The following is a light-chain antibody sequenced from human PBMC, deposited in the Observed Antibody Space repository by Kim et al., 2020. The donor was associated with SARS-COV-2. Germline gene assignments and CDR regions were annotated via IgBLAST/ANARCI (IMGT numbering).Light chain of an antibody. Sequence: SYELTQPLSVSVALGQTARITCGGNNIGSKNVHWYQQKPGQAPVLVIYTDSSRPSGIPERFSGSNSGNTATLTISRAQVGDEADYYCQVWDSSNWVFGGGTKLTVL. J-gene: IGLJ3*02. V-gene: IGLV3-9*01. CDR2: TDS. CDR3: QVWDSSNWV. CDR1: NIGSKN.